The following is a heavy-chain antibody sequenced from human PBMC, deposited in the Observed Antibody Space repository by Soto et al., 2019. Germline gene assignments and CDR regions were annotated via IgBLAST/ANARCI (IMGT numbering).Heavy chain of an antibody. Sequence: GASVKVSCKAIGYSFTSHYMHWVRQAPGQGLEWMGTIYPGGVNIGYAQKFKGRVTMTKDTSTSTVYMELSSLRSEDTAVYYCVVNYYDSSGYGNPDYWGQGTLVTVSS. CDR1: GYSFTSHY. D-gene: IGHD3-22*01. CDR3: VVNYYDSSGYGNPDY. J-gene: IGHJ4*02. V-gene: IGHV1-46*01. CDR2: IYPGGVNI.